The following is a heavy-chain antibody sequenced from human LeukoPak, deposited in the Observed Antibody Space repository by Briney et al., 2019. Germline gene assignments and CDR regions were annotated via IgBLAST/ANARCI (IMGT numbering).Heavy chain of an antibody. J-gene: IGHJ3*02. Sequence: SGPTLVNPTQTLTLTCTFSGFSLSTSGVGVGWIRQPPGKALEWLALIYWNDDKRYSPSLKSRLTITKDTSKNQVVLTMTNMDPVDTATYYCAQTGYYDFWSGYPPGAFDIWGQGTMVTVSS. V-gene: IGHV2-5*01. CDR2: IYWNDDK. D-gene: IGHD3-3*01. CDR1: GFSLSTSGVG. CDR3: AQTGYYDFWSGYPPGAFDI.